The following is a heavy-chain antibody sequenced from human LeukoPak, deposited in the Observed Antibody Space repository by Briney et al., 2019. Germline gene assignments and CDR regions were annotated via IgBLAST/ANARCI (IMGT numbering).Heavy chain of an antibody. Sequence: SETLSLTCTVSGYSIRSGFYWGWIRQPPGKGLEWIGNIYHSGITYYTPSLKSRVTISVDTSKNQFYLKLNSVTAADTAVYYCARGKQWLVRGWFDLWGQGTLVTVSS. CDR1: GYSIRSGFY. CDR3: ARGKQWLVRGWFDL. V-gene: IGHV4-38-2*02. J-gene: IGHJ5*02. D-gene: IGHD6-19*01. CDR2: IYHSGIT.